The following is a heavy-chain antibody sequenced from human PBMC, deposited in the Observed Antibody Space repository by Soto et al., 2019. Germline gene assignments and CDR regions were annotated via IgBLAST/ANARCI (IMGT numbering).Heavy chain of an antibody. CDR3: TTDLSHHLLLWFGEYNY. Sequence: PGGSLRLSCAASGFTFSNAWMSWVRQAPGKGLEWVGRIKSKTDGGTTDYAAPVKGRFTISRDDSKNTLYLQMNSLKTEDTAVYYCTTDLSHHLLLWFGEYNYWGQGTLVTVSS. CDR1: GFTFSNAW. J-gene: IGHJ4*02. V-gene: IGHV3-15*01. D-gene: IGHD3-10*01. CDR2: IKSKTDGGTT.